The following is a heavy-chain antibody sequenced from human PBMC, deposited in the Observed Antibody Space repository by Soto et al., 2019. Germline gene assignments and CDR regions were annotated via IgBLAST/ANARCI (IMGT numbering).Heavy chain of an antibody. V-gene: IGHV3-23*01. J-gene: IGHJ6*02. D-gene: IGHD3-10*01. CDR3: ASSSGDLDVYGMAL. CDR2: VTGGGHTT. CDR1: GFTFSRYA. Sequence: EAQLLESGGGLVQPGGSLRLSCAASGFTFSRYAMSWVRQAPGKGLEWVSTVTGGGHTTYNADSVNGRFTISRDNSKNTLYLQMTNLRAEDTAIYYCASSSGDLDVYGMALWGPGTTVTVSS.